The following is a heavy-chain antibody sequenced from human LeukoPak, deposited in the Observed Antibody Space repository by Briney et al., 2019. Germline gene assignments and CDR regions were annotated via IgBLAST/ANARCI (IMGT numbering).Heavy chain of an antibody. CDR2: IIPISGTA. CDR3: AKGKDIVVVPAAMPTWFDP. CDR1: GGTFSSYA. J-gene: IGHJ5*02. D-gene: IGHD2-2*01. V-gene: IGHV1-69*05. Sequence: SVKVSCKASGGTFSSYAISWVRQAPGQGLEWMGGIIPISGTANYAQKFQGRVTITTDESTSTAYMELSSLRSEDTAVYYCAKGKDIVVVPAAMPTWFDPWGQGTLVTVSS.